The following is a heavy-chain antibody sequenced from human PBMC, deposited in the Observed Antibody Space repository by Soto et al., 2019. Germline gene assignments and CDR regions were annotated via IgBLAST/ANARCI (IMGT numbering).Heavy chain of an antibody. V-gene: IGHV3-23*01. CDR3: AKGSLAGTTKTDFDY. CDR1: GFTFSNYA. D-gene: IGHD1-1*01. CDR2: ISGSGGTP. Sequence: GGSLRLSCGGSGFTFSNYAMNWVRQAPGKGLEWVSGISGSGGTPYYADSVKGRFTISRDNSKNMLYLQMNSLRAEDTAVYYCAKGSLAGTTKTDFDYWGQGTLVTVSS. J-gene: IGHJ4*02.